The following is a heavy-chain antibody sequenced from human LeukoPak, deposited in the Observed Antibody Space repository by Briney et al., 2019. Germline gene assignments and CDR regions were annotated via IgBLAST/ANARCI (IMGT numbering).Heavy chain of an antibody. CDR2: MSYSGRT. Sequence: SETLSLTCTVSGGSISISNYYWGWIRQPPGKGLEWIGSMSYSGRTYYNPSLKTRVTVSLDTSKNQFSLNLISVTAADTAVYYCARTERWPRKNDYWGQGTLVTVSS. J-gene: IGHJ4*02. CDR3: ARTERWPRKNDY. D-gene: IGHD5-24*01. CDR1: GGSISISNYY. V-gene: IGHV4-39*07.